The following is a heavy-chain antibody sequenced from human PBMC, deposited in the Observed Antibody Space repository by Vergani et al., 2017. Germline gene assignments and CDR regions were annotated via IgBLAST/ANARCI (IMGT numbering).Heavy chain of an antibody. Sequence: QVQLVQSGAEVKKPGSSVKVSCKASGGPFKNSAFSWVRQAPGQGLEWMGGIIPIFGTANYAQKFQGRVTITADESTSTAYMELSSLRSEDTAVYYCARGMXRGVIMIMDYGMDVWGQGTTVTVSS. CDR1: GGPFKNSA. CDR2: IIPIFGTA. V-gene: IGHV1-69*13. CDR3: ARGMXRGVIMIMDYGMDV. D-gene: IGHD3-10*01. J-gene: IGHJ6*02.